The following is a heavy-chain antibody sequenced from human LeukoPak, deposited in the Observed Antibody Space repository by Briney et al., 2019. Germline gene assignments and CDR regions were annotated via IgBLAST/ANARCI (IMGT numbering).Heavy chain of an antibody. CDR2: IFQSGSP. Sequence: PSETLSLTCTVSGGPISSGGFSWTWIRQPPGKGLEWIGYIFQSGSPSHNPSLRSRVTISVDTSTNQFSLRLNSVTAADTAMYYCARDRAGLGLLDFWGQGTMVTVFS. V-gene: IGHV4-30-2*01. CDR1: GGPISSGGFS. D-gene: IGHD1-26*01. CDR3: ARDRAGLGLLDF. J-gene: IGHJ3*01.